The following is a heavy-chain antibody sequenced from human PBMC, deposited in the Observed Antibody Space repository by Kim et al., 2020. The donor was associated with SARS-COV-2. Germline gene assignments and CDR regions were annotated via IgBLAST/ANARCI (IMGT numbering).Heavy chain of an antibody. D-gene: IGHD1-7*01. CDR3: ARLRTSPS. J-gene: IGHJ5*01. V-gene: IGHV4-39*01. CDR2: RYYTGTT. Sequence: SETLSLTFTVSGDSLISSSYYWGWIPQPPGKGLVWIGIRYYTGTTYYNSALKRRVTIPADTSKTQLSLKLSSATAADTAGYFVARLRTSPSWG. CDR1: GDSLISSSYY.